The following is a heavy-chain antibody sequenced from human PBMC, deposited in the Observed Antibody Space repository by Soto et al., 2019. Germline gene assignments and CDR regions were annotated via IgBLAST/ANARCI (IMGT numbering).Heavy chain of an antibody. J-gene: IGHJ6*02. CDR1: GFTFSGYA. CDR2: ISSTSTYI. V-gene: IGHV3-21*01. Sequence: GGSLRLSCEASGFTFSGYAMNWVRLAPGKGLEWVSSISSTSTYIYYADSMKGRFTIFRDNAKNSLSLQMNSLRVEDTAVYYCAGGGKGIQNYYGMDVWGQGTTVTVSS. CDR3: AGGGKGIQNYYGMDV.